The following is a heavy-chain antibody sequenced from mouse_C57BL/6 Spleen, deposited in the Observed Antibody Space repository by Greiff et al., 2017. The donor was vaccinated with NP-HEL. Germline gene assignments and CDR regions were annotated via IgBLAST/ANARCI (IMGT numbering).Heavy chain of an antibody. CDR2: INPNNGGT. V-gene: IGHV1-26*01. Sequence: EVQLQQSGPELVKPGASVKISCKASGYTFTDYYMNWVKQSHGKSLEWIGDINPNNGGTSYNQKFKGKATLTVDKSSSTAYMELRSLTSEDSAVYYCARAYYYGRSSFDYWGQGTTLTVSS. J-gene: IGHJ2*01. CDR1: GYTFTDYY. CDR3: ARAYYYGRSSFDY. D-gene: IGHD1-1*01.